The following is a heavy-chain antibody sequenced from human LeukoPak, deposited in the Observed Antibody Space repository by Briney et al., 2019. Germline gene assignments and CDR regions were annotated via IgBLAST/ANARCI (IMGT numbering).Heavy chain of an antibody. CDR1: GGSISGYF. CDR2: MYSTGSN. J-gene: IGHJ4*02. V-gene: IGHV4-4*07. D-gene: IGHD5-12*01. Sequence: SETLSLTCTVSGGSISGYFWTWIRQPAGKGLEWIGRMYSTGSNNYNPSRKSRVTMSLDTSKNHFSLNLTSVTAADTAVYYCAREPTSGREPTSGRPLDYWGQGTLVTVSS. CDR3: AREPTSGREPTSGRPLDY.